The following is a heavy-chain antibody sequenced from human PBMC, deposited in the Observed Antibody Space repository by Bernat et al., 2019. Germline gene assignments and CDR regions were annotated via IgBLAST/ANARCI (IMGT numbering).Heavy chain of an antibody. V-gene: IGHV3-66*01. D-gene: IGHD1-26*01. CDR2: IYSGGST. Sequence: EVQLVESGGGLVQPGGSLRLSCAASGFTVSSNYMSWVRQAPGKGLEWVSVIYSGGSTYYADSVKGRFTISRDNSKNTLYLQMNSLRAEDTAVYYCARGQGSYCWGEGYWGQGTLVTVSS. CDR3: ARGQGSYCWGEGY. J-gene: IGHJ4*02. CDR1: GFTVSSNY.